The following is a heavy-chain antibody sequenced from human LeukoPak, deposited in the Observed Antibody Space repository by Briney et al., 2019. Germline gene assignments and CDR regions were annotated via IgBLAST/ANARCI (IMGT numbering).Heavy chain of an antibody. CDR2: ISYDGSNK. J-gene: IGHJ4*02. V-gene: IGHV3-30*03. D-gene: IGHD3-10*01. CDR1: GFTFSSYG. CDR3: ARSYGSGSLLDY. Sequence: GGSLRLSCAASGFTFSSYGMHWVRQAPGKGLGWVAVISYDGSNKYYADSVKGRFTISRDNSKNTLYLQMNSLRAEDTAVYYCARSYGSGSLLDYWGQGTLVTVSS.